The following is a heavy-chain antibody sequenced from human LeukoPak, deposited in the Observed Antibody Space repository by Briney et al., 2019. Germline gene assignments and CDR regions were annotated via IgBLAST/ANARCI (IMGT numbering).Heavy chain of an antibody. CDR3: ARLASGSYGPLTPFDY. V-gene: IGHV4-59*08. CDR2: IYYSGST. D-gene: IGHD1-26*01. J-gene: IGHJ4*02. Sequence: SETLTLTCTVSGGSISSYYWSWIRQPPGKGLEWIGDIYYSGSTNYNPSLKSRVTISVDTSKNQFSLRLSSVTAADTAVYYSARLASGSYGPLTPFDYWGQGTLVTVSS. CDR1: GGSISSYY.